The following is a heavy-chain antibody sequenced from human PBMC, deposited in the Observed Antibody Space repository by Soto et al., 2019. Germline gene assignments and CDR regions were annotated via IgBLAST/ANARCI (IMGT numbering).Heavy chain of an antibody. V-gene: IGHV1-18*04. J-gene: IGHJ5*02. CDR3: ARSSSRKGFDP. D-gene: IGHD6-13*01. CDR2: ISAYNGNT. CDR1: GYTFTSYG. Sequence: ASVKVCYKASGYTFTSYGISLVRQAPGQGLEWMGWISAYNGNTNYAQKLQGRVTMTTDTSTSTAYMELRSLRSDDTAVYYCARSSSRKGFDPWGQGTLVTVSS.